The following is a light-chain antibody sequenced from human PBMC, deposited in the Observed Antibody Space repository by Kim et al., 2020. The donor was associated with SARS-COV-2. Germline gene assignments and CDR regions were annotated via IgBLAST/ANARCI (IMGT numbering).Light chain of an antibody. CDR2: RNN. J-gene: IGLJ3*02. Sequence: GQTVTISCSGSSSNSGSHYVYWYQHRPGTAPKLLIYRNNQRPSGVPDRFSGSKSGTSASLAITGLRSEDEAHYYCAAWDDSLSGRVFGGGTKVTVL. CDR1: SSNSGSHY. V-gene: IGLV1-47*01. CDR3: AAWDDSLSGRV.